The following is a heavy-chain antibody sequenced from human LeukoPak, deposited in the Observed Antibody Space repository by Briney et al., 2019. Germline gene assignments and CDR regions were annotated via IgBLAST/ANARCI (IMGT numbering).Heavy chain of an antibody. Sequence: GGSLRLSCAAPGFTFSSYAMHWVRQAPGKGLEWVAVISYDGSNKYYADSVKGRFTISRDNSKNTLYLQMNSLRAEDTAVYYCARDGNSAIAAAGSPPDYYYYGMDVWGKGTTVTVSS. D-gene: IGHD6-13*01. J-gene: IGHJ6*04. CDR3: ARDGNSAIAAAGSPPDYYYYGMDV. CDR2: ISYDGSNK. CDR1: GFTFSSYA. V-gene: IGHV3-30*04.